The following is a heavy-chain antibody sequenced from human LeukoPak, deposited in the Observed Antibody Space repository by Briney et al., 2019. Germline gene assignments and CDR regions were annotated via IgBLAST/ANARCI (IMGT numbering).Heavy chain of an antibody. V-gene: IGHV1-2*02. J-gene: IGHJ6*02. CDR3: VRDRYYGSGSFYQMDV. Sequence: GASVKVSCKASGYTFIGYYMHWVRQAPGQGVEWMGWINPNSGGTDYEQKFQGRVTMTRDTSISTAYMELSRLGSDDTAVYYCVRDRYYGSGSFYQMDVWGQGTTVTVSS. CDR2: INPNSGGT. D-gene: IGHD3-10*01. CDR1: GYTFIGYY.